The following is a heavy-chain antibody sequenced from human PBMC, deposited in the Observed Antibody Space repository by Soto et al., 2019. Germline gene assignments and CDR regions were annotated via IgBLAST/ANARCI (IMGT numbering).Heavy chain of an antibody. V-gene: IGHV3-30*18. CDR3: AKDGSHNFDY. CDR2: MSYDGSNE. J-gene: IGHJ4*02. CDR1: GFTFSHYA. Sequence: QVQLVESGGGVVQPGRSLRLSCAASGFTFSHYAMHWVRQAPGKGLEWVALMSYDGSNEYYEDSVKSRFTITRDNSKNTLNLQMNSLRAEDTAVYYCAKDGSHNFDYWGQGTLVTVAS. D-gene: IGHD1-26*01.